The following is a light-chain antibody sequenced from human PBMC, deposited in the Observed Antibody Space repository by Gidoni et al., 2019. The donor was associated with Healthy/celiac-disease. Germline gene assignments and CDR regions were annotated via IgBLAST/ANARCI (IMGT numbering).Light chain of an antibody. CDR2: EVS. CDR3: SSYTSSSTLVV. CDR1: SSDVGAYNY. Sequence: QSALTQPASVAGSPGQSITISCTGTSSDVGAYNYFSLYQQPPGKAPKPMIYEVSTRPSGVSNRFSGSKSGNTASLTISGLQAEDEADYYCSSYTSSSTLVVFGGGTKLTVL. J-gene: IGLJ2*01. V-gene: IGLV2-14*01.